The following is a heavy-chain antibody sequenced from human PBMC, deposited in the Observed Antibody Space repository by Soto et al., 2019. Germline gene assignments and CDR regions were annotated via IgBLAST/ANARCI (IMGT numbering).Heavy chain of an antibody. D-gene: IGHD6-6*01. CDR3: ARGIAARPNWFDP. J-gene: IGHJ5*02. Sequence: LSLTCAVSGGSISSGGYSWSWIRQPPGKGLEWIGYIYHSGSTYYNPSLKSRVTISVDRSKNQFSLKLSSVTAADTAVYYCARGIAARPNWFDPWGQGTLVTVSS. V-gene: IGHV4-30-2*01. CDR1: GGSISSGGYS. CDR2: IYHSGST.